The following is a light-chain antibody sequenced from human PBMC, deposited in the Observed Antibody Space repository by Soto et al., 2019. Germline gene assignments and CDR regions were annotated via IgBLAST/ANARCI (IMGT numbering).Light chain of an antibody. V-gene: IGKV1-6*01. CDR3: LLDFRYFWA. CDR2: AAS. J-gene: IGKJ1*01. CDR1: QAIRTA. Sequence: AIQLTQSPSSLSASVGDMLTIRCRASQAIRTALGWYQQRPGKVPKLLIYAASTLQSGVPSRFSGSGSGTDFTLTISSLQPEDFATYYCLLDFRYFWAFGQGTKVDIK.